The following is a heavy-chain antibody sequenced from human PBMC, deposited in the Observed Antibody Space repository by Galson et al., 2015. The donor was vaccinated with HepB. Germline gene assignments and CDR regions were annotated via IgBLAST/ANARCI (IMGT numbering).Heavy chain of an antibody. CDR1: GYFLTESS. CDR3: AMDSFTSYYGSGTPRGAFDI. J-gene: IGHJ3*02. Sequence: SVKVSCKVSGYFLTESSMYWVRQAPGKGLEWMGDFDPEDGEIVYAQKFQGRVSMTEDTSAETAYMELSSLRSEDTAVYYCAMDSFTSYYGSGTPRGAFDIWGQGTMVTVSS. D-gene: IGHD3-10*01. V-gene: IGHV1-24*01. CDR2: FDPEDGEI.